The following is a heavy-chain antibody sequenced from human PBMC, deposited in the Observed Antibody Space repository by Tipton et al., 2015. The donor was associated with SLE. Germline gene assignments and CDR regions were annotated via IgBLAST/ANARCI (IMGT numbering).Heavy chain of an antibody. CDR3: ASLARSYYYMDV. Sequence: SLRLSCKASGFIFGGYPMTWFRQAPGKGLEWVGLIRGKAYGETSEYAASVKGRFTISRDDSKDIAYLQLNSPKTEDTAVYYCASLARSYYYMDVWGNGTTVTVSS. V-gene: IGHV3-49*03. CDR1: GFIFGGYP. J-gene: IGHJ6*03. CDR2: IRGKAYGETS.